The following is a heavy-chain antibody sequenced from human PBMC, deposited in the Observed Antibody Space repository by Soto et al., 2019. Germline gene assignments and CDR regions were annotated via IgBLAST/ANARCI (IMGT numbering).Heavy chain of an antibody. Sequence: SSETLSLTCAVSGGSISSSNWWSWVRQPPGKGLEWIGEIYHSGSTNYNPSLKSRVTISVDKSKNQFSLKLSSVTAADTAVYYCARSSRADTWFDPWGQGTLVTVSS. V-gene: IGHV4-4*02. J-gene: IGHJ5*02. CDR1: GGSISSSNW. CDR3: ARSSRADTWFDP. CDR2: IYHSGST. D-gene: IGHD3-10*01.